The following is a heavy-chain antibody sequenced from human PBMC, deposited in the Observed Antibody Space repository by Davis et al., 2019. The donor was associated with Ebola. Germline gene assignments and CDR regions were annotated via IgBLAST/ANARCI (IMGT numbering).Heavy chain of an antibody. J-gene: IGHJ4*02. CDR3: VRGGGRDAYLLDY. CDR1: GFIFNSYW. CDR2: INSDGSST. V-gene: IGHV3-74*01. Sequence: HTGGSLRLSCAASGFIFNSYWMHWVRQAPGKGLVWVSRINSDGSSTRYADSVKGRFTISRDNAKNSLYLQMNSLRAEDSAVYYCVRGGGRDAYLLDYWGQGTLVTVSS. D-gene: IGHD5-24*01.